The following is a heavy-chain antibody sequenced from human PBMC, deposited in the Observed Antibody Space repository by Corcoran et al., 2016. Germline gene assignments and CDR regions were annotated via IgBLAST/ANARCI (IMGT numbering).Heavy chain of an antibody. CDR3: ARTPGWSRRWFDP. CDR1: GGTFSSYA. CDR2: IIPIFGTA. D-gene: IGHD2-15*01. J-gene: IGHJ5*02. V-gene: IGHV1-69*01. Sequence: QVQLVQSGAEVKKPGSSVKVSCKASGGTFSSYAISWVRQAPGQGLEWMGGIIPIFGTANYAQKFQGRVTVTADESKSTAVIELSSLRSESTAVYYWARTPGWSRRWFDPWGQGTLVTVSS.